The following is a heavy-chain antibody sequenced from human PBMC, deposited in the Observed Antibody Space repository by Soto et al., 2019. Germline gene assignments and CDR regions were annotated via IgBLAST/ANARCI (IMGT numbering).Heavy chain of an antibody. D-gene: IGHD2-15*01. J-gene: IGHJ6*02. CDR3: AREPADCSGGSCYPSYYYYYGMDV. CDR2: INPSGGST. Sequence: VSVKVSCKASGYTFTSYYMHWVCHSPGQGLEWMGIINPSGGSTSYAQKFQGRVTMTRDTSTSTVYMELSSLRSEDTAVYYCAREPADCSGGSCYPSYYYYYGMDVWGQGTTVTVSS. V-gene: IGHV1-46*01. CDR1: GYTFTSYY.